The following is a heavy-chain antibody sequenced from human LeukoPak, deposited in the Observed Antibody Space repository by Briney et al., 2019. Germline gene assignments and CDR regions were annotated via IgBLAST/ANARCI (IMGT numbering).Heavy chain of an antibody. Sequence: SETLSLTCAVSGGSISSSNWWSWVRQPPGKGPEWIGEIYHSGSTNYNPSLKSRVTISVDKSKNQFSLKLSSVTAADTAVYYCARVPYCSGGSCYWFDPWGQGTLVTVSS. CDR1: GGSISSSNW. D-gene: IGHD2-15*01. CDR3: ARVPYCSGGSCYWFDP. V-gene: IGHV4-4*02. CDR2: IYHSGST. J-gene: IGHJ5*02.